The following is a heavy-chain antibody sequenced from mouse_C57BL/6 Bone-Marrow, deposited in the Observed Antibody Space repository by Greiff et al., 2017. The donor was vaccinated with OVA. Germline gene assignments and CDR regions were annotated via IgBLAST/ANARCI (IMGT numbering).Heavy chain of an antibody. V-gene: IGHV8-8*01. CDR2: IWWDDDK. CDR1: GFSLSTFGMG. D-gene: IGHD1-1*01. CDR3: SRRYYYSSSFDY. Sequence: QVTLKVSGPGILQPSQTLSLTCSFSGFSLSTFGMGVGWIRQPSGKGLEWLAHIWWDDDKYYNPALKSRLTHSKGTSKNQVFLTLAHVDTEDTATYCCSRRYYYSSSFDYWGQGTTLTVSA. J-gene: IGHJ2*01.